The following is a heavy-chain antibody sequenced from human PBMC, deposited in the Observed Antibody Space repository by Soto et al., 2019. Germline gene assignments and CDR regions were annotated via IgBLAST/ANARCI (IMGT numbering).Heavy chain of an antibody. D-gene: IGHD5-18*01. CDR3: AHRPRGYSYHFDY. J-gene: IGHJ4*01. CDR2: IYWDDDE. V-gene: IGHV2-5*02. CDR1: GFSLNTRGGG. Sequence: QITLKESGPTLVKPTQTLTLTCTFSGFSLNTRGGGVGWIRQPPGKALEWLALIYWDDDEGYSPSLRSRLTITKDTSKNQVVLTMTNRDPVDSATYYCAHRPRGYSYHFDYWGHGTLVTVSS.